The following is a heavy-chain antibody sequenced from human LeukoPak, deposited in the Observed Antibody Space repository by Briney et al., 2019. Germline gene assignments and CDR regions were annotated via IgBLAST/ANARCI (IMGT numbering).Heavy chain of an antibody. CDR1: GFTFDDYA. D-gene: IGHD2-21*02. CDR2: INSDGINT. J-gene: IGHJ5*01. CDR3: ARGESSYCSGGCYFAS. Sequence: GGSLRLSCAASGFTFDDYAMSWVRQVPGKGLVWVSRINSDGINTSYADSVKGRFTISRDNAKNTLNLQMNSLRAEDTAMYYCARGESSYCSGGCYFASWGQGTLVTISS. V-gene: IGHV3-74*01.